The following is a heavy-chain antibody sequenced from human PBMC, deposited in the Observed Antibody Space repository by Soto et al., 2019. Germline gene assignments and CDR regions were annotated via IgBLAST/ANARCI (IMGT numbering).Heavy chain of an antibody. CDR1: GGTFSSYT. Sequence: QVQLVQSGAEVKKPGSSVKVSCKASGGTFSSYTISWVRQAPGQGLEWMGRIIPILGIANYAQKFQGRVTITADKSTSSLHLALSRLRSDDTAVYYCRGARYRGYGMDVWGQGTTVTVSS. D-gene: IGHD3-22*01. V-gene: IGHV1-69*02. J-gene: IGHJ6*02. CDR3: RGARYRGYGMDV. CDR2: IIPILGIA.